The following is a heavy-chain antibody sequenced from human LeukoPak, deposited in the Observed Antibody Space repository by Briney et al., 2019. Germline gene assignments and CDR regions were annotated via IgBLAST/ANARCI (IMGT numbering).Heavy chain of an antibody. CDR2: INPDGRTT. J-gene: IGHJ4*02. Sequence: GGSLRLSCVASGFSFRTYWMNWIRQAPGKGLEWVANINPDGRTTNYVDSVKGRFTISRDNAKSSLYLQMNSLRAEDTAVYYCATDRGYLTFDYWGQGTLVTVSS. V-gene: IGHV3-7*01. D-gene: IGHD1-1*01. CDR3: ATDRGYLTFDY. CDR1: GFSFRTYW.